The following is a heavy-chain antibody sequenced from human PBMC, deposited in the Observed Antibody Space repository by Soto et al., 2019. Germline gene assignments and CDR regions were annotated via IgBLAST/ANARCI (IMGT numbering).Heavy chain of an antibody. CDR2: ISVYNGNT. Sequence: QVQLVQSGAEVKKPGASVKVSCKASGYTFTNYGITWVRQAPGQGLEWMGWISVYNGNTKYAQKFQGRDTMTTDTSTATAYLELRSLRSDDTAVCLCAWERISGWYARGPPLVYWGQGTRVTVSS. D-gene: IGHD6-19*01. V-gene: IGHV1-18*01. CDR1: GYTFTNYG. CDR3: AWERISGWYARGPPLVY. J-gene: IGHJ4*02.